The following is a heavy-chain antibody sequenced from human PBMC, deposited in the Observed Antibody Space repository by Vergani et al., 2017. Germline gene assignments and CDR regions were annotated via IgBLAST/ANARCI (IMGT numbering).Heavy chain of an antibody. CDR3: AKWRGDSSGWYYFDY. J-gene: IGHJ4*02. V-gene: IGHV3-23*01. Sequence: EVQLLESGGGLVQPGGSLRLSCAASGFTFSSYAMSWVRQGPGKGLEWVSAISGSGGSTYYADSVKGRFTISRDNSKNTLYLQMNSLRAEDTAVYYCAKWRGDSSGWYYFDYWGQGTLVTVSS. D-gene: IGHD6-19*01. CDR2: ISGSGGST. CDR1: GFTFSSYA.